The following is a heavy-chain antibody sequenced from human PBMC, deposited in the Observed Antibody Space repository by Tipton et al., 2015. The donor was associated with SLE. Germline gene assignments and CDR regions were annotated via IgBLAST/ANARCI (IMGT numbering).Heavy chain of an antibody. CDR3: AIPEAGATVGNRGFVI. V-gene: IGHV4-34*01. Sequence: TLSLTCAVYGESFSGYYWSWIRQSPGKGLEWIGEINHTGATDYNPSLKSRVSISVDRPKNQFSLQLSSVTAADTAVYYCAIPEAGATVGNRGFVIWGQGTMVTVSS. J-gene: IGHJ3*02. D-gene: IGHD1-1*01. CDR1: GESFSGYY. CDR2: INHTGAT.